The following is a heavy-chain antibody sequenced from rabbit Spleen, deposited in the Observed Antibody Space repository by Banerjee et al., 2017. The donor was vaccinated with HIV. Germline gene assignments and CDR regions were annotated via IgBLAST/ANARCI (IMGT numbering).Heavy chain of an antibody. CDR3: ARDSASSFSSYGMDL. Sequence: QEQLEESGGDLVQPEGSLTLTCKASGIDFSGFYYMCWVRQAPGKGLELIACIYTGSGGTWYANWAKGRFTISRSTRLNTVDLKMTSLTAADTATYFCARDSASSFSSYGMDLWGPGTLVTVS. CDR1: GIDFSGFYY. V-gene: IGHV1S43*01. J-gene: IGHJ6*01. CDR2: IYTGSGGT. D-gene: IGHD8-1*01.